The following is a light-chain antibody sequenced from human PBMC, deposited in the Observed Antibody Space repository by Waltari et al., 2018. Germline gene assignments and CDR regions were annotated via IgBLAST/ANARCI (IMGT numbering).Light chain of an antibody. CDR1: QGVSRF. Sequence: CRASQGVSRFGAWYQQKPGQAPRLLISGASTRATGIPARFSGSGSGTEFTLTISSLQSEDFAIYYCQQYNDWPPLTFGGGTKLEIK. J-gene: IGKJ4*01. V-gene: IGKV3-15*01. CDR2: GAS. CDR3: QQYNDWPPLT.